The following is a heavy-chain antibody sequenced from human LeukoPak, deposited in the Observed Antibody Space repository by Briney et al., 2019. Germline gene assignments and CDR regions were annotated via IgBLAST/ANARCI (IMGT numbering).Heavy chain of an antibody. J-gene: IGHJ4*02. V-gene: IGHV3-13*04. CDR3: AKIRGYINGWQGFLDS. D-gene: IGHD6-19*01. CDR1: GFSFGNYD. CDR2: IGTNGDT. Sequence: GGSLRLSCAASGFSFGNYDMHWVRQPTGKGLEWVSAIGTNGDTHYPDSVKGRFTISRENAKNSLYLQMDSQRVEDTAVYYCAKIRGYINGWQGFLDSWGQGTLVTVSS.